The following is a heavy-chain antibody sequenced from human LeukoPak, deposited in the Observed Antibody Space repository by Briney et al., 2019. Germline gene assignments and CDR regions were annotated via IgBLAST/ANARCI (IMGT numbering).Heavy chain of an antibody. CDR2: ISWNSGSI. D-gene: IGHD1-14*01. J-gene: IGHJ4*02. Sequence: GGSLRLSCAGSGFIFNNYAMHWVRQPPGKGLEWVSGISWNSGSIDYADSVKGRFTISRDNSKNTLYLQMNSLRAEDTAVYYCARGNPGGEYYWGQGTLVTVSS. CDR1: GFIFNNYA. CDR3: ARGNPGGEYY. V-gene: IGHV3-9*01.